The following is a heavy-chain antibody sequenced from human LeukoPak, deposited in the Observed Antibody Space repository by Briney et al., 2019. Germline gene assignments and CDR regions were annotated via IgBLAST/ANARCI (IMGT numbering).Heavy chain of an antibody. J-gene: IGHJ4*02. CDR2: IYYSGST. Sequence: PSETLSLTCTVSGGSISSSSYYWGWIRQPPGKGLEWIGSIYYSGSTYYKPSLKSRVTISVDTSKNQFSLKLSSVTAADTAVYYCACYVVVVAATGYWGQGTLVTVSS. D-gene: IGHD2-15*01. CDR1: GGSISSSSYY. V-gene: IGHV4-39*01. CDR3: ACYVVVVAATGY.